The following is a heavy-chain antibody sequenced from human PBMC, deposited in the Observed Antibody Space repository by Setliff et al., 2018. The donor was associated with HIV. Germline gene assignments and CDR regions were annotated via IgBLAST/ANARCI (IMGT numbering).Heavy chain of an antibody. J-gene: IGHJ4*01. CDR1: GGTFSSYA. D-gene: IGHD3-3*01. CDR3: ASVHYDFWSGYSPDDY. V-gene: IGHV1-69*06. CDR2: IIPIFGTA. Sequence: SVKVSCKASGGTFSSYAISWVRQAPGQGLEWMGRIIPIFGTANYAQKFQGRVTITADKSTSTAYMELSSLRSEDTAVYYCASVHYDFWSGYSPDDYWGQEPWSPSPQ.